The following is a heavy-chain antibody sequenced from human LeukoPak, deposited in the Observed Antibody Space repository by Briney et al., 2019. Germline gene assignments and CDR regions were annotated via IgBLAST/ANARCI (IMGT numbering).Heavy chain of an antibody. V-gene: IGHV4-34*01. D-gene: IGHD4-17*01. CDR3: ARPRGFDYGDPQAFDI. CDR1: GGSFSGYY. J-gene: IGHJ3*02. CDR2: INHSGST. Sequence: SETLSLTCAVYGGSFSGYYWSWIRQPPGKGLEWIGEINHSGSTHYNPSLKSRVTISVDTSKNQFSLKLSSVTAADTAVYYCARPRGFDYGDPQAFDIWGQGTMVTVSS.